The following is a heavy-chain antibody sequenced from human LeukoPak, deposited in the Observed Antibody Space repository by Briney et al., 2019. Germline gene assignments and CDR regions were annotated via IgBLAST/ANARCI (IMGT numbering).Heavy chain of an antibody. V-gene: IGHV4-59*01. CDR2: IHSSGST. CDR3: ARGPASGSPNWYFDL. J-gene: IGHJ2*01. CDR1: GGSISGYY. Sequence: PSETLSLTCTVSGGSISGYYWSWFRQPPGKGLEWFGWIHSSGSTNHNPSLKSRITLSVDTSKNQFSLKLSSVTAADTAVYYCARGPASGSPNWYFDLWGRGTLVTVSS. D-gene: IGHD6-13*01.